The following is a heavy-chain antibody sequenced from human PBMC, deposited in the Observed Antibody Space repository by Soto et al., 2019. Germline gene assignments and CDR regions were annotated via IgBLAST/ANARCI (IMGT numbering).Heavy chain of an antibody. CDR2: IYDTGISGYTPST. J-gene: IGHJ6*02. CDR3: ARGEDAFFYYGLDV. Sequence: SETLSLTYTVSGGTITSSDGSWILRPPGKGLEWIAYIYDTGISGYTPSTSYNPSLKSRVTMSVDTSKSQFSLKLTSVTAADTAVYYCARGEDAFFYYGLDVWGQGITVTVSS. CDR1: GGTITSSD. V-gene: IGHV4-59*01.